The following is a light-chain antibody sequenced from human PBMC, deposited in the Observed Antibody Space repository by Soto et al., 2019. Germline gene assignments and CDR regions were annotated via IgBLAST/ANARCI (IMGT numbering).Light chain of an antibody. CDR1: QTICSTY. CDR2: GXX. J-gene: IGKJ1*01. CDR3: HLYGSSPQT. V-gene: IGKV3-20*01. Sequence: EIVLTQSPGTLSLSAGERATLSCRASQTICSTYLAWYQQNPGQAXXLLXYGXXXRATGXXDRFSVSGSGTDFTLTISRLEPEDFAVYYCHLYGSSPQTFGQGTKVDIK.